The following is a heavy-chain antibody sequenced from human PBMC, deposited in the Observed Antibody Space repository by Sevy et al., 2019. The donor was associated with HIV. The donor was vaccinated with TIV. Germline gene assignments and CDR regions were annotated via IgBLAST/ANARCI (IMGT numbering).Heavy chain of an antibody. Sequence: GGSLRLSCAASGFTFSSYSMNWVRQAPGKGLEWVSYISSSSSTIYNADSVKGRFTISRDNAKNSLYLQMNSLRAEDTAVYYCARANRGHSPDYWGQGTLVTVSS. D-gene: IGHD5-18*01. CDR2: ISSSSSTI. V-gene: IGHV3-48*01. J-gene: IGHJ4*02. CDR3: ARANRGHSPDY. CDR1: GFTFSSYS.